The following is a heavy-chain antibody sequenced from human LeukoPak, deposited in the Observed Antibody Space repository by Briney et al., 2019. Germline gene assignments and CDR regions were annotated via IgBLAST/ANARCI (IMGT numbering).Heavy chain of an antibody. CDR1: GFTFSSYA. V-gene: IGHV3-23*01. CDR3: AKSTSFRYSGYGIEY. CDR2: ISGSGGST. J-gene: IGHJ4*02. Sequence: PGGSLRLSCAASGFTFSSYAMSWVRQAPGKGLEWVSAISGSGGSTYYADSVKGRFTISRDNSKNTLYLQMNSRRAEDTAVYYCAKSTSFRYSGYGIEYWGQGTLVTVSS. D-gene: IGHD5-12*01.